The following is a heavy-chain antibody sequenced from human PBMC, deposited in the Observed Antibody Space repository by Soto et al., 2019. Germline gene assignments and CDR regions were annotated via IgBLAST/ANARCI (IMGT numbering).Heavy chain of an antibody. CDR2: IWYDGSNK. CDR1: GFTFSSYG. Sequence: GGSLRLSCAASGFTFSSYGMHWVRQAPGKGLEWVAVIWYDGSNKYYADSVKGRFTISRDNSKNTLYLQMNSLRAEDTAVYYCAVGVLEWPQYYYYGMDVWGQGTTVTVSS. J-gene: IGHJ6*02. V-gene: IGHV3-33*01. CDR3: AVGVLEWPQYYYYGMDV. D-gene: IGHD3-3*01.